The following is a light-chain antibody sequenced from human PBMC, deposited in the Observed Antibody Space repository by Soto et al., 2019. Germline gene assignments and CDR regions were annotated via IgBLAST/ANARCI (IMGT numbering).Light chain of an antibody. J-gene: IGKJ4*01. CDR3: QQYGSSPPLT. V-gene: IGKV3-20*01. Sequence: EIVLTQSPGTLSLSPGERATLSCRASQSVSSSYLAWYQQKPGQAPRLLIYGASSRATGLPDRFSGSGSGTDFPLTTSRLEREDFAVYYCQQYGSSPPLTFGGGTKVQIK. CDR1: QSVSSSY. CDR2: GAS.